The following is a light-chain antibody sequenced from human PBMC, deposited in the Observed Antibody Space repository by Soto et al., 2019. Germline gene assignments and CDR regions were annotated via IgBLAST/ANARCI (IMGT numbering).Light chain of an antibody. CDR3: FSYTSSTAYV. Sequence: QSALTRPASVSGCPGQSITMSCTGTSSDVGGYKYVSWYQLHPGKAPKLMIYEVSNRPSGISNRFSASKSGNTASLTISGLQAEDEADYYCFSYTSSTAYVLGTGTKV. CDR2: EVS. V-gene: IGLV2-14*01. J-gene: IGLJ1*01. CDR1: SSDVGGYKY.